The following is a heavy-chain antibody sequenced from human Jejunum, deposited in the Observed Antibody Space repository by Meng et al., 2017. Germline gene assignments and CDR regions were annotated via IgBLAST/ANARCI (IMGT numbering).Heavy chain of an antibody. Sequence: GGSLRLSCTASGFAFTDAWMSWVRQAPETGLEWVGRIERKADGATTDYAAPVRGRFTISRDDSRNTLYLQMDNLKTEDTGVYYCITGFGDNWGQGTRVTGSS. CDR3: ITGFGDN. CDR2: IERKADGATT. V-gene: IGHV3-15*04. J-gene: IGHJ4*02. CDR1: GFAFTDAW. D-gene: IGHD3-10*01.